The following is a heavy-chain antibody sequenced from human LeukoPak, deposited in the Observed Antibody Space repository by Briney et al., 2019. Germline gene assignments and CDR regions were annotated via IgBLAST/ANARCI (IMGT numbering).Heavy chain of an antibody. D-gene: IGHD5-18*01. CDR2: IYYSGST. CDR1: ARSISISSYY. CDR3: ARGRKQLWPPGARVPFDY. J-gene: IGHJ4*02. Sequence: SQTLSLTSTVSARSISISSYYCGWILQPPGNGLEWIARIYYSGSTYYNPSLKSRVTISVDTSKNQFSLKLSSVTAADTAVYYCARGRKQLWPPGARVPFDYWGQGTLVTVSS. V-gene: IGHV4-39*07.